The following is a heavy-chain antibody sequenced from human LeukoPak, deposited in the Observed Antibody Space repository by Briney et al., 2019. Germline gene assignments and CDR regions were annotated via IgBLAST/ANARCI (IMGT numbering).Heavy chain of an antibody. CDR3: AKRIAVAGTRYFQH. V-gene: IGHV3-23*01. J-gene: IGHJ1*01. Sequence: PWGSLRLSCAASGFTFSNYWMSWVRQAPGKGLEWVSGITGSGDSTHYGDSVKGRFTISRDNSKNTLYLQMNSLRAEDTAVYYCAKRIAVAGTRYFQHWGQGTLVTVSS. D-gene: IGHD6-19*01. CDR2: ITGSGDST. CDR1: GFTFSNYW.